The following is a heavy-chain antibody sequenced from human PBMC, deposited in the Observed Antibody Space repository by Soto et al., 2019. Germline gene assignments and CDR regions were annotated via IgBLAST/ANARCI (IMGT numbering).Heavy chain of an antibody. V-gene: IGHV3-74*01. CDR1: GFTFSSYW. Sequence: EVQLVESGGGLVQPGGSLRLSCAASGFTFSSYWMHWVRQAPGKGLVWVSRINSDGSSTSYADSVKGRFTISRDNARSTLYLQMSSLRAEDTAVYYCARGGEEDYYDSSGYYQENWGQGTLVTVSS. J-gene: IGHJ4*02. CDR2: INSDGSST. D-gene: IGHD3-22*01. CDR3: ARGGEEDYYDSSGYYQEN.